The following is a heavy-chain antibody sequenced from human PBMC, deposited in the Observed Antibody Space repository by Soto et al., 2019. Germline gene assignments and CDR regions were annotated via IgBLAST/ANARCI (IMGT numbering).Heavy chain of an antibody. CDR1: GLMFSRSD. Sequence: PGWSLRLSCAASGLMFSRSDWHWVRQVTGKGLEWVSAIGTAGDTYYPGSVKGRFTISRENAKNSLYLQMNSLRAGDTAVYYCARAMGRGYLGEPDAFDIWGQGTMVTVSS. V-gene: IGHV3-13*01. CDR2: IGTAGDT. CDR3: ARAMGRGYLGEPDAFDI. D-gene: IGHD3-22*01. J-gene: IGHJ3*02.